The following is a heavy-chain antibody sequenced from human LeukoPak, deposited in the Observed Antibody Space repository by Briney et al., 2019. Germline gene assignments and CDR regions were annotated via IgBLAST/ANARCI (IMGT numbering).Heavy chain of an antibody. CDR2: IYYSGST. Sequence: PSETLSLTCTVSGGSISSYYWSWIRQPPGKGLEWIGYIYYSGSTNYNPSLKSRVTISVDTSKNQFSLKLSSVTAADTAVYYCARHGRGSRKGIVDYWGQGTLVTVSS. D-gene: IGHD3-10*01. CDR3: ARHGRGSRKGIVDY. V-gene: IGHV4-59*08. CDR1: GGSISSYY. J-gene: IGHJ4*02.